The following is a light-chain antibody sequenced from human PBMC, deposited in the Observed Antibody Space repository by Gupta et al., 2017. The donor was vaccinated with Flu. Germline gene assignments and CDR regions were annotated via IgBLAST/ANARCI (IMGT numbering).Light chain of an antibody. V-gene: IGKV1-39*01. CDR1: QSISSY. J-gene: IGKJ4*01. Sequence: DIQMTQSPSSLSASVGDRVTITCRASQSISSYLNWYQQKPGKAPKLLIYAASSLQSGVPSRFSGSGSGTDFTLTISSLQPEDFATYYCQQSYSTLWLTFGGGTKVETK. CDR2: AAS. CDR3: QQSYSTLWLT.